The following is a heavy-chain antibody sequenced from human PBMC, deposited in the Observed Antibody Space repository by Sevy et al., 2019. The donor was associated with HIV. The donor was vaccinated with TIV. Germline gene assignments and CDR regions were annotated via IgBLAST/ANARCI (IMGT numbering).Heavy chain of an antibody. V-gene: IGHV3-23*01. CDR3: AKSPFMDFWNDYYSFYFDF. J-gene: IGHJ4*02. Sequence: GGSLRLSCAAAGFNFNNYAMTWVRQAPGKGLEWVSGISFSGSKTYYAESVKGRFSISRDPSKNTLFLQMNIERVEDTAVYFCAKSPFMDFWNDYYSFYFDFWGQGTLVTVSS. CDR1: GFNFNNYA. D-gene: IGHD3-3*01. CDR2: ISFSGSKT.